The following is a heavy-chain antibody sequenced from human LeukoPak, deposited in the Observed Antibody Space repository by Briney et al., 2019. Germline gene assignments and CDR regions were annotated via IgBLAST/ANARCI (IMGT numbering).Heavy chain of an antibody. CDR3: ANGRYFDWFSAFDI. CDR2: IYYSGST. J-gene: IGHJ3*02. Sequence: SETLSLTCTVSGGSISSSSYYWGWIRQPPGKGLEWIGSIYYSGSTYYNPSLKSRVTISVDTSKNQFSPKLSSVTAADTAVYYCANGRYFDWFSAFDIWGQGTMVTVSS. D-gene: IGHD3-9*01. V-gene: IGHV4-39*01. CDR1: GGSISSSSYY.